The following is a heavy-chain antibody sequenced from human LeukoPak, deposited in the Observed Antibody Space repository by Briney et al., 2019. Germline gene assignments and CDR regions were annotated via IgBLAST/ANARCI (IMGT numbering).Heavy chain of an antibody. CDR3: ARTRPAAMQDAFDI. V-gene: IGHV3-66*02. Sequence: GGSLRLSCAASGFTVSSNYMSWVRQAPGKGLEWVSVIYSGGNTNYADSVKGRFTISRDNSQNTLYLQMNSLRAEDTAVYHCARTRPAAMQDAFDIWGQGTMVTVSS. J-gene: IGHJ3*02. CDR2: IYSGGNT. D-gene: IGHD2-2*01. CDR1: GFTVSSNY.